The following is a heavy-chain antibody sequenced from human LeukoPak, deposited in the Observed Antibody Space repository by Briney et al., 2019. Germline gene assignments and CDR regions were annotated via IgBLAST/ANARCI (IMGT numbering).Heavy chain of an antibody. CDR1: GFTFSSYG. CDR2: ISYDGSNK. Sequence: GGSLRLSCAASGFTFSSYGMHWVRQAPGKGLEWVAVISYDGSNKYYADSVKGRFTISRDNSKNTLYLQMNSLRAEDTAVYYCARPQETMVTHFDYWGQGTLVTVSS. CDR3: ARPQETMVTHFDY. V-gene: IGHV3-30*03. J-gene: IGHJ4*02. D-gene: IGHD4-17*01.